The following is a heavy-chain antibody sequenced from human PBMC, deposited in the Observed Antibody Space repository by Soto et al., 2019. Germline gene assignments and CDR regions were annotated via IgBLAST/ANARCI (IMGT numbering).Heavy chain of an antibody. CDR1: GFTFDNYP. Sequence: EVLLVESGGGLVQPGRSLKLSCAASGFTFDNYPMHWVRQAPGKGLEWVSTISWNSDKIAYADSVKGRFTVSRDNAKNSLYLQMNSLRVDYTALYYCAKDRDGGSYFDLPDSFDVWGQGTVVTVSS. D-gene: IGHD1-26*01. CDR3: AKDRDGGSYFDLPDSFDV. J-gene: IGHJ3*01. CDR2: ISWNSDKI. V-gene: IGHV3-9*01.